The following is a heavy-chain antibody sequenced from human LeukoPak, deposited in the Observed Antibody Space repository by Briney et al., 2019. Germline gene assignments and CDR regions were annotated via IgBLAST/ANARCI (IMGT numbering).Heavy chain of an antibody. Sequence: GGSLRLSCAASGFTFSSYAMHWVRQAPGKRLEWVAVISYDGSNKYYADSVKGRFTISRDNSKNTLYLQMNSLRAEDTAVYYCAREVDYWGQGTLVTVSS. CDR3: AREVDY. V-gene: IGHV3-30*04. J-gene: IGHJ4*02. CDR1: GFTFSSYA. CDR2: ISYDGSNK.